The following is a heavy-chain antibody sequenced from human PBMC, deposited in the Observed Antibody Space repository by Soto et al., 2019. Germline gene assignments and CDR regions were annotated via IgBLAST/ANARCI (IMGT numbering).Heavy chain of an antibody. CDR3: ARERSAYYGMDV. Sequence: QVQLQESGPGLVKPSETLSLTCTVSGGSISSYFWYWIRQPPGKGLECIGYISYSGSTNYNPSLKSRVTISVDTSKNHFSLKLSSVTAADTAVYYCARERSAYYGMDVWGQGTTVTVSS. D-gene: IGHD1-26*01. V-gene: IGHV4-59*01. J-gene: IGHJ6*02. CDR2: ISYSGST. CDR1: GGSISSYF.